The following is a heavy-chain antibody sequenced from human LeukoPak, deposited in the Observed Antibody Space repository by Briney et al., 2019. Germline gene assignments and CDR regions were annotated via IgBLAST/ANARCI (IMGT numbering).Heavy chain of an antibody. V-gene: IGHV4-34*01. CDR3: ARGRIQLWSSHYYFDY. CDR2: INHSGST. CDR1: GGSFSGYY. D-gene: IGHD5-18*01. J-gene: IGHJ4*02. Sequence: SETLSLTCAVYGGSFSGYYWSWIHQPPGKGLEWIGEINHSGSTNYNPSLKSRVTISVDTSKNQFSLKLSSVTAADTAVYYCARGRIQLWSSHYYFDYWGQGTLVTVSS.